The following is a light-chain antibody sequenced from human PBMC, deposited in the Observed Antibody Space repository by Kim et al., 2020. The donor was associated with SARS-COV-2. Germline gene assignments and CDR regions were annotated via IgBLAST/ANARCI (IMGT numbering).Light chain of an antibody. CDR3: QQYNIWPIT. CDR1: QSVSSN. J-gene: IGKJ5*01. Sequence: GSPGGRATLSCRASQSVSSNLAWYQQKPGQAPRLLIYGASTRATGIPARFSGSGSGTEFTLTISSLQSEDFAVYYCQQYNIWPITFGQGTRLEIK. CDR2: GAS. V-gene: IGKV3-15*01.